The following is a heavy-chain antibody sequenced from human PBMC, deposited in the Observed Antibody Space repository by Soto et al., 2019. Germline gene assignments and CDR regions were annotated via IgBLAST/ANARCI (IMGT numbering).Heavy chain of an antibody. CDR1: GFSLTTTGVG. J-gene: IGHJ1*01. D-gene: IGHD1-26*01. Sequence: QITLRESGPSLVKPTETLTLTCTFSGFSLTTTGVGVGWIRQPPGKALEWLAVVFWDGGERYSPSLKSRVTTTXAXSXXTVVLTMTNMDPAATATYYCTQVYGSGSWGWYFHSWGQGTLVTVSS. CDR3: TQVYGSGSWGWYFHS. V-gene: IGHV2-5*02. CDR2: VFWDGGE.